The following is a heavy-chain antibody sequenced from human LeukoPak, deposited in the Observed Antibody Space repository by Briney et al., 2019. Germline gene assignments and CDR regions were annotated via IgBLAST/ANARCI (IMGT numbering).Heavy chain of an antibody. Sequence: PSETLSLTCTVSGESISGFYWTWVRQPPGKGLEWIGYIYYSGSTNYNPSLKSRVTISVDTSKNQFSLKLSSVTAADTAVYYCARGVVIAPQTFDYWGQGTLVTVSS. CDR2: IYYSGST. J-gene: IGHJ4*02. D-gene: IGHD2-21*01. V-gene: IGHV4-59*01. CDR3: ARGVVIAPQTFDY. CDR1: GESISGFY.